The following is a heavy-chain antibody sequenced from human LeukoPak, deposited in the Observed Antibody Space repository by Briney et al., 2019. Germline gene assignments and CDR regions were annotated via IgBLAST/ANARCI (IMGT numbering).Heavy chain of an antibody. CDR3: ARAQGRGFDY. CDR1: GFNVSSSF. J-gene: IGHJ4*02. CDR2: IYSGGTT. V-gene: IGHV3-66*01. Sequence: GGSLRLTCAASGFNVSSSFLSWVRQAPGKGLEYVSVIYSGGTTYYADSVKGRFTISRDNSKNTVHLQMNSLRAEDTAVYYCARAQGRGFDYWGQGTLVTVSA.